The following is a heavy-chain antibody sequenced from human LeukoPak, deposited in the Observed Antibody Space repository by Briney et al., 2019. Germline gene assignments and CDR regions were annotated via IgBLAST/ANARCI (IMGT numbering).Heavy chain of an antibody. Sequence: PSETLSLTCTVSGGSISSYYWSWIRQPPGKGLEWIGYIYYTGSTNYNPSLKSRVTISVDTSKIQFSLKLSSVTAADTAVYYCARVFGSGYDFRGAFDIWGQGTMVTVSS. CDR2: IYYTGST. V-gene: IGHV4-59*01. D-gene: IGHD5-12*01. J-gene: IGHJ3*02. CDR3: ARVFGSGYDFRGAFDI. CDR1: GGSISSYY.